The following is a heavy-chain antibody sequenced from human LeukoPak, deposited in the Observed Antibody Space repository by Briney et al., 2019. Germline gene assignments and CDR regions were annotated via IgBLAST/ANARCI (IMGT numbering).Heavy chain of an antibody. CDR1: GGSISSHY. Sequence: SETLSLTCTVSGGSISSHYWSWIRQPPGNGLEWIGYIYYSGSTNYNPSLKSRVTISVDTSKNQFSLKLSSVTAADTAVYYCARDGVGATMFDYWGQGTLVTVSS. CDR3: ARDGVGATMFDY. CDR2: IYYSGST. D-gene: IGHD1-26*01. V-gene: IGHV4-59*11. J-gene: IGHJ4*02.